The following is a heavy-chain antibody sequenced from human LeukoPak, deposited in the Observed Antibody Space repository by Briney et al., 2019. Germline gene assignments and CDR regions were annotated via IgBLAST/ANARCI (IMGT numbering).Heavy chain of an antibody. J-gene: IGHJ4*01. Sequence: GGSLRLSCAASGFTFSNAWMSWVRQAPGKGLEWVGRIKSKADGGTTDYAAPVKGRFTISSDDSKTTLYLHMNSLKIEDTAVYYCTTEPYASGGYPYYFDSWGHGTLVTVSS. D-gene: IGHD3-10*01. CDR3: TTEPYASGGYPYYFDS. CDR2: IKSKADGGTT. V-gene: IGHV3-15*01. CDR1: GFTFSNAW.